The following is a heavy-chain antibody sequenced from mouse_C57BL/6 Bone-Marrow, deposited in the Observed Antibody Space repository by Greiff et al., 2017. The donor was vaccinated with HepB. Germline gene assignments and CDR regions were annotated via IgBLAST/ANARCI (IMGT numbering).Heavy chain of an antibody. V-gene: IGHV5-17*01. CDR1: GFTFSDYG. CDR3: AKPSYYYGSSYWFAY. Sequence: EVQLVESGGGLVKPGGSLKLSCAASGFTFSDYGMHWVRQAPEKGLEWVAYISSGSSTIYYADTVKGRLTISRDNAKNTLFLQMTSLRSEDTAMYYCAKPSYYYGSSYWFAYWGQGTLVTVSA. J-gene: IGHJ3*01. D-gene: IGHD1-1*01. CDR2: ISSGSSTI.